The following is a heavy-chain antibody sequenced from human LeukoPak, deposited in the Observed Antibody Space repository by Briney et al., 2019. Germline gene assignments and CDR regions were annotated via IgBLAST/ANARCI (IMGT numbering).Heavy chain of an antibody. CDR1: GFSFSEYW. J-gene: IGHJ4*02. V-gene: IGHV3-7*01. CDR3: ARGLGENKYFDY. Sequence: PGGSLRLSCAASGFSFSEYWMSWVRLTPGKGLEWVANVNNDAKEKYYVDSVKGRFTVSRDNTKNTLFLQLNSLRAEDTAVYYCARGLGENKYFDYWGQGTLVTVSS. CDR2: VNNDAKEK. D-gene: IGHD3-16*01.